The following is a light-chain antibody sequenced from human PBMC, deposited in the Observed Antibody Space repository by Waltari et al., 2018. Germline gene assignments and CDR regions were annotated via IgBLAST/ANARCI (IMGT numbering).Light chain of an antibody. V-gene: IGLV2-14*01. CDR2: EVS. CDR3: SSYTTGSTVV. CDR1: SSDVGGSNY. J-gene: IGLJ3*02. Sequence: QSALTQPASVSGSPGQSITISCTGTSSDVGGSNYVSWYQQHPGKAPKLLIYEVSNLPPGLSIRVSGSKSGNTAALTIAGLQAEDEADYYCSSYTTGSTVVFGGGTKLTVL.